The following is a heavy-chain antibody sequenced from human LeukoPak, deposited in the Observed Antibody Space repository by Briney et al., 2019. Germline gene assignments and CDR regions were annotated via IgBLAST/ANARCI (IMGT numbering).Heavy chain of an antibody. CDR2: IRYDGSNK. Sequence: GGSLRLSCAASGFTFSSYGMHWVRQAPGKGLEGVAFIRYDGSNKYYADSVKGRFTISRDNSKNTLYLQMNSLRAEDTAVYYCATPLLRYFDFPLDYWGQGTLVTVSS. D-gene: IGHD3-9*01. V-gene: IGHV3-30*02. CDR1: GFTFSSYG. J-gene: IGHJ4*02. CDR3: ATPLLRYFDFPLDY.